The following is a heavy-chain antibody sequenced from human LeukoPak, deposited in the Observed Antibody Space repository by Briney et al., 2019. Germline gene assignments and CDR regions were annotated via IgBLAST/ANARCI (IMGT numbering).Heavy chain of an antibody. D-gene: IGHD1-26*01. V-gene: IGHV3-21*01. CDR1: GFTFSSYS. CDR3: ARYMGSSNPGGGY. J-gene: IGHJ4*02. CDR2: ISSSSSYI. Sequence: GGSLRLSCAASGFTFSSYSMNWVRQAPGKGLEWVSSISSSSSYIYYADSVKGRFTISRDNAKNSLYLQMNSLRAEDTAVYYCARYMGSSNPGGGYWGQGTLVTVSS.